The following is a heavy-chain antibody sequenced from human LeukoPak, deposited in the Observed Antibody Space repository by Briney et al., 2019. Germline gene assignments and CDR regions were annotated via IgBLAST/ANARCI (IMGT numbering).Heavy chain of an antibody. CDR1: GYRFTNYW. CDR2: IYPGDSDT. J-gene: IGHJ4*02. Sequence: GESLKISCKGSGYRFTNYWIGWVRQMPGKGLEWNGIIYPGDSDTRYSPSFQGQVTISADKSLSTAYLQWSSLKASDTAMYYCARRGAYSSSWYADYWGQGTPVTVSS. CDR3: ARRGAYSSSWYADY. V-gene: IGHV5-51*01. D-gene: IGHD6-13*01.